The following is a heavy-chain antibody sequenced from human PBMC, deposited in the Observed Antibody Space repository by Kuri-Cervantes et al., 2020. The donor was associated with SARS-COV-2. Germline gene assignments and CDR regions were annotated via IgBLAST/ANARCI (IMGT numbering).Heavy chain of an antibody. V-gene: IGHV1-18*01. D-gene: IGHD3-3*01. CDR2: ISAYNGNT. Sequence: ASVKVSCKASGGTFSSYAISWVRQAPGQGLEWMGWISAYNGNTNYAQKLQGRVTMTTDTSTSTAYMELRSLRSDDTAVYYCARGWSGYSLYYFDYWGQGTRVTVSS. CDR3: ARGWSGYSLYYFDY. J-gene: IGHJ4*02. CDR1: GGTFSSYA.